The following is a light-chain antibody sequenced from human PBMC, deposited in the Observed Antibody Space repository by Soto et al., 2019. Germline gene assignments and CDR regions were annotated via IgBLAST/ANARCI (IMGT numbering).Light chain of an antibody. V-gene: IGKV3-11*01. J-gene: IGKJ4*01. CDR3: QQRSSWPLT. CDR2: DAS. Sequence: EIVLTQSPATLALSPGERATLSCRASQSVSSFLAWYQQKPGQAPMLLIYDASKRATGISARFSGSGSGTDFPHTISSQEPEDFAVYYCQQRSSWPLTFGGGTKVEIK. CDR1: QSVSSF.